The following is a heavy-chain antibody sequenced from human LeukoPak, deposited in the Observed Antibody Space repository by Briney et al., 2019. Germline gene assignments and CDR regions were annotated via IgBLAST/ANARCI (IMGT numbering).Heavy chain of an antibody. V-gene: IGHV1-8*02. CDR3: ARAPRYYDFWSVYARGYNWFDP. CDR2: MNPNSGNT. D-gene: IGHD3-3*01. J-gene: IGHJ5*02. Sequence: ASVKVSCKASGYTLTSYYMHWVRQATGQGLEWMGWMNPNSGNTGYAQKFQGRVTMTRNTSISTAYMELSSLRSEDTAVYYCARAPRYYDFWSVYARGYNWFDPWGQGTLVTVSS. CDR1: GYTLTSYY.